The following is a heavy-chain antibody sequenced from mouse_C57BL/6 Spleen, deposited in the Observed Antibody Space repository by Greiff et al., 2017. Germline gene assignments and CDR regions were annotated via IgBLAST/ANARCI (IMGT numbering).Heavy chain of an antibody. V-gene: IGHV3-6*01. CDR1: GYSITSGYY. J-gene: IGHJ1*03. CDR3: ARRGGDWYFDV. Sequence: EVKLQESGPGLVKPSQSLSLTCSVTGYSITSGYYWNWIRQFPGNKLEWMGYISYDGSNNYNPSLTNRISITRNTSKNQFFLKLNSVTTEDTATYYCARRGGDWYFDVWGTVTTVTVSS. CDR2: ISYDGSN.